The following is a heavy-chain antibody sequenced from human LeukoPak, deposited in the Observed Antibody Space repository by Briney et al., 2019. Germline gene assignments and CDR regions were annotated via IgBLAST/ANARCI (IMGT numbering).Heavy chain of an antibody. D-gene: IGHD3-10*01. V-gene: IGHV3-21*01. CDR3: ARVRGVNWFFDV. J-gene: IGHJ2*01. CDR1: GFTFGDHS. Sequence: GGSLRLSCATSGFTFGDHSMNWVRQAPGRGLEWISSISSASNYIYYSETIKGRFTISRDNFDKSLYLQMSSLRVEDTAVYYCARVRGVNWFFDVWGRGTLVTVSS. CDR2: ISSASNYI.